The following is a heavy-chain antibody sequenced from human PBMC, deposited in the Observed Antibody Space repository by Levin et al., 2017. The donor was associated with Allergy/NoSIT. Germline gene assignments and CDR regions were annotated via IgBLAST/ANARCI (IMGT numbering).Heavy chain of an antibody. CDR1: GGSFSGYY. J-gene: IGHJ6*02. CDR2: INHSGST. CDR3: ARAKITMVRGVIGYYYYYGMDV. V-gene: IGHV4-34*01. D-gene: IGHD3-10*01. Sequence: PSETLSLTCAVYGGSFSGYYWSWIRQPPGKGLEWIGEINHSGSTNYNPSLKSRVTISVDTSKNQFSLKLSSVTAADTAVYYCARAKITMVRGVIGYYYYYGMDVWGQGTTVTVSS.